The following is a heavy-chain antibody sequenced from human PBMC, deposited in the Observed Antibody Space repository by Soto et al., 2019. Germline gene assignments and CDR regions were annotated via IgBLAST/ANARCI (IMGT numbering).Heavy chain of an antibody. D-gene: IGHD5-18*01. Sequence: QAQLVESGGGVVQPGRSLRLSCAASGFAFSSYGMHWVRQAPDTGLEWVAVISYDGSLQHYADSVKGRFTISRDNSKNMVLLQISSLRAEDTAVYYCVSDRGYGHASVPYSWGQGTLVSVSS. J-gene: IGHJ4*02. CDR3: VSDRGYGHASVPYS. V-gene: IGHV3-30*03. CDR2: ISYDGSLQ. CDR1: GFAFSSYG.